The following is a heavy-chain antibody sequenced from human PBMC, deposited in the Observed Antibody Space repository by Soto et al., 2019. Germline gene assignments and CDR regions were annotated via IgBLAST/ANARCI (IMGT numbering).Heavy chain of an antibody. CDR1: GRSISSVDYY. V-gene: IGHV4-31*03. Sequence: PSETLSLTCTVSGRSISSVDYYWSWIRQHPGKGLEWIGYIYYSGRTYYNSSLKSRLTISVDTSKNQFSLKMTSVTAADTAVYYCASSYYDSSPYYFYGLDVWGRGTTVTVSS. J-gene: IGHJ6*02. CDR2: IYYSGRT. CDR3: ASSYYDSSPYYFYGLDV. D-gene: IGHD3-22*01.